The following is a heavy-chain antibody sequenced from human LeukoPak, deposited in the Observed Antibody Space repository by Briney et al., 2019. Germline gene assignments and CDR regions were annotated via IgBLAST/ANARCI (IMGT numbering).Heavy chain of an antibody. J-gene: IGHJ4*02. CDR3: ARHLSGGTHPLDY. CDR1: GGSINNYY. Sequence: PSETLSLTCTVSGGSINNYYWSWIRQPPGKGLEWIAWIFYTGTTRYNPSLNSRVTISLDTSKNQFSLKLNSVTAADTALYCCARHLSGGTHPLDYWGQGALVTVSS. V-gene: IGHV4-59*08. CDR2: IFYTGTT. D-gene: IGHD1-26*01.